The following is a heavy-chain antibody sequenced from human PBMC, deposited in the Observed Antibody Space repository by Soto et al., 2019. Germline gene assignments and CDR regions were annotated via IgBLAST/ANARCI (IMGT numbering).Heavy chain of an antibody. CDR3: ASSGSAPYYYDSSGYHY. Sequence: QVQLQESGPGLVKPSQTLSLTCTVSGGSISSGDYYWSWIRQPPGKGLEWIGYIYYSGSTYYNPSLKSRVTISVDTSKNQFSLKLSSVTAADTAVYYCASSGSAPYYYDSSGYHYWGQGTLVTVSS. V-gene: IGHV4-30-4*01. J-gene: IGHJ4*02. CDR2: IYYSGST. D-gene: IGHD3-22*01. CDR1: GGSISSGDYY.